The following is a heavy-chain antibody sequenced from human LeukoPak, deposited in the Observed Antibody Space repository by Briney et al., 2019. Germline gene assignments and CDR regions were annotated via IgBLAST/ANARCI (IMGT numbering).Heavy chain of an antibody. CDR2: IKQDGSEK. D-gene: IGHD6-6*01. CDR1: GFTFSSYW. V-gene: IGHV3-7*01. CDR3: ARDLGGIAARPSHPWNWFDP. Sequence: GGSLRLSCAASGFTFSSYWMSWVRQAPGKGLEWVANIKQDGSEKYYVDSVKGRFTISRDNAKNSLYLQMNSLRAEDTAVYYCARDLGGIAARPSHPWNWFDPWGQGTLVTVSS. J-gene: IGHJ5*02.